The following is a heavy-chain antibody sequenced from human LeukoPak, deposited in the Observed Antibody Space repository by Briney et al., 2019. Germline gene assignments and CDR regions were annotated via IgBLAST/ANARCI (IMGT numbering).Heavy chain of an antibody. CDR3: ARELVPAANYYYYGMDV. CDR2: INAGNGNT. CDR1: GYTFTSYA. Sequence: ASVKVSCKASGYTFTSYAMHWVRQAPGQRLEWMGWINAGNGNTKYSQKFQGRVTITRDTSASTAYMELSSLRSEDTAAYYCARELVPAANYYYYGMDVWGKGTTVTVSS. D-gene: IGHD2-2*01. V-gene: IGHV1-3*01. J-gene: IGHJ6*04.